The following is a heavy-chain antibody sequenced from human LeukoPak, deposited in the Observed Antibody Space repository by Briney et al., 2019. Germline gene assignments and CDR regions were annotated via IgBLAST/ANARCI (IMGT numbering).Heavy chain of an antibody. D-gene: IGHD1-1*01. V-gene: IGHV3-48*01. CDR1: GFTFSRYH. CDR2: ISIISTTI. J-gene: IGHJ4*02. CDR3: ARTYERELDY. Sequence: HGGSLRLSCAASGFTFSRYHMNWVRQAPGKGLEWVSYISIISTTIYYADSVQGRFTISRDDSKNSVYLQMNGLRTEDTAIYYCARTYERELDYWGQGTLVTVSS.